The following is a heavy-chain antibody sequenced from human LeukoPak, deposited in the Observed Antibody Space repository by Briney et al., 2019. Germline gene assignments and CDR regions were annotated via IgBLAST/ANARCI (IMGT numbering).Heavy chain of an antibody. J-gene: IGHJ4*02. D-gene: IGHD3-22*01. CDR3: ARDYYYDSSGYYTPDDY. V-gene: IGHV3-20*04. CDR1: GFTFGDYG. Sequence: PGGSLRLSCAASGFTFGDYGMSWVRQAPGKGLEWVSGINWNGGSTGYADSVKGRFTISRDNAKNSLYLQMNSLRAEDTALYYCARDYYYDSSGYYTPDDYWGQGTLVTVSS. CDR2: INWNGGST.